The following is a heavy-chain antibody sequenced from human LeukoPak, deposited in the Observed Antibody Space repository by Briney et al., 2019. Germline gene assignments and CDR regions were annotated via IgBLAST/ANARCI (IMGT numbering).Heavy chain of an antibody. D-gene: IGHD5-24*01. CDR2: IYYSGST. CDR3: AREDGYNAFDY. Sequence: SETLSLTCTVSGGSISSYYWSWIRQPPGKGLEWIGYIYYSGSTNYNPSLKSRVTISVDTFKNQFSLKLSSVTAADTAVYYCAREDGYNAFDYWGQGTLVTVSS. CDR1: GGSISSYY. J-gene: IGHJ4*02. V-gene: IGHV4-59*12.